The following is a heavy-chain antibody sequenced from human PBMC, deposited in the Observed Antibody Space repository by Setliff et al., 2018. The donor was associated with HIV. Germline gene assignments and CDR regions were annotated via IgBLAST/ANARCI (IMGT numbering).Heavy chain of an antibody. V-gene: IGHV4-39*07. CDR3: ARAPRYSSSWYGDYHYYMDV. J-gene: IGHJ6*03. Sequence: KPSETLSLTCTVSGGSIRSSDYYWGWIRQPPGKGLEWIGSIDYSGSAYYNPSLKSRVTISADTSKNQISLKLSSVTAADTAVYYCARAPRYSSSWYGDYHYYMDVWGKGTTVTVSS. CDR2: IDYSGSA. CDR1: GGSIRSSDYY. D-gene: IGHD6-13*01.